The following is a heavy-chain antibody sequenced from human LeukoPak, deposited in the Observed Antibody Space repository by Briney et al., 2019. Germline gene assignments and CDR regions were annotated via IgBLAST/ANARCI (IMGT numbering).Heavy chain of an antibody. V-gene: IGHV4-61*02. CDR2: VYTSGST. CDR1: GGSITGGDYF. CDR3: ARGGPPYYYDSSGEGDFDY. D-gene: IGHD3-22*01. J-gene: IGHJ4*02. Sequence: SETLSLTCTVSGGSITGGDYFWSWVRQPAGKGLEWIGRVYTSGSTNYNPSFESRVTVSLDTSKNQFSLNLRSVTAADTAVYYCARGGPPYYYDSSGEGDFDYWGQGTLVTVSS.